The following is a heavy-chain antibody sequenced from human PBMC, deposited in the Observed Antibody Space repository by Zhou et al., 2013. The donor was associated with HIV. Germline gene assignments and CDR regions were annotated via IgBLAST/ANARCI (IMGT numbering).Heavy chain of an antibody. CDR3: ARASTMILVVPGY. V-gene: IGHV1-2*02. D-gene: IGHD3-22*01. CDR1: EYSFSIYY. CDR2: ILPNTDAT. Sequence: QVHLVQSGAEVKEPGASVKISCKTEYSFSIYYMHWVRQAPGQGLEWMGWILPNTDATKYAPRFQGRVTMTRDTSISTIYMELSRLRSDDTAMYYCARASTMILVVPGYWGQGTLVTVSS. J-gene: IGHJ4*02.